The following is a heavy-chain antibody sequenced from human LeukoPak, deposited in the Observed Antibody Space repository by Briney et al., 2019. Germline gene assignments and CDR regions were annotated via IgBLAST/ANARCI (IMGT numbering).Heavy chain of an antibody. CDR3: ARDGGSYDFDY. Sequence: PGGSPRLSCAAAGFTLSSYWMHSVRQAPGKWLVWVSRINSDGSSTSYGDSVEGRHTISRDSAKNMLYVQMNSLRAEDTAVYYCARDGGSYDFDYWGQGTLVSVSS. V-gene: IGHV3-74*01. CDR1: GFTLSSYW. D-gene: IGHD1-26*01. J-gene: IGHJ4*02. CDR2: INSDGSST.